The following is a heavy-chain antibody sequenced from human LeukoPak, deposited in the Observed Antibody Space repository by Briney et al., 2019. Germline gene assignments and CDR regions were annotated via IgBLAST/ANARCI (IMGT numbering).Heavy chain of an antibody. CDR3: ARLYSGYDRVDY. CDR2: IYSGGST. CDR1: GFTVSSNY. J-gene: IGHJ4*02. V-gene: IGHV3-53*04. D-gene: IGHD5-12*01. Sequence: GGSLRPSCAASGFTVSSNYMSWVRQAPGKGLEWVSVIYSGGSTYYADSVKGRFTIPRHNSKNTLYLQMNSLRAEDTAVYYCARLYSGYDRVDYWGQGTLVTVSS.